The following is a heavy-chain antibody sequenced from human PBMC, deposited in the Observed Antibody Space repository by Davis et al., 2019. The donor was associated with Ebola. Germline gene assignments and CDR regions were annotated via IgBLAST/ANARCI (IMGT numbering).Heavy chain of an antibody. J-gene: IGHJ5*01. CDR3: VRDCDWHDKFDS. CDR2: IGSWGSTR. V-gene: IGHV3-48*02. D-gene: IGHD1-1*01. CDR1: GFIFSTYG. Sequence: GGSLRLSCEASGFIFSTYGMNWVRQAPGKGLEWVSYIGSWGSTRLYVDSVKGRFTISRDNAKNSLSLQMSSLSDEDTAMYYCVRDCDWHDKFDSWGQGTLVTVSS.